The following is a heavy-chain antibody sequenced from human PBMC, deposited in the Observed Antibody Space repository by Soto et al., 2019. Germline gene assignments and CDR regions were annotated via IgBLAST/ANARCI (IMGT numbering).Heavy chain of an antibody. J-gene: IGHJ6*02. Sequence: QVQLVQSGAEVKKPGSSVKVSCKASGGTFSSYTISWVRQAPGQGLEWMGRILPIIGIANYAQKFQGRVTITADKSQSTAYMELSSLRSEDKSVYYCASAYYYGSGSYGFYHYYGMDVWGQGTTVTVSS. V-gene: IGHV1-69*02. CDR1: GGTFSSYT. CDR2: ILPIIGIA. D-gene: IGHD3-10*01. CDR3: ASAYYYGSGSYGFYHYYGMDV.